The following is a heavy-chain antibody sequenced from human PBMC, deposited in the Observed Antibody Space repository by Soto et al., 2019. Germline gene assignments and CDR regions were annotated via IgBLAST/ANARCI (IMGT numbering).Heavy chain of an antibody. D-gene: IGHD4-17*01. V-gene: IGHV3-30-3*01. Sequence: QVQLVESGGGVVQPGRSLRLSCAASGFTFSSYPMHWVRQAPGKGLEWVAVISYDGSNKYYVDSVKGRFTISRDNSKNTLYLQMNCLIPEDTTVYYCARDSATVADYYYSMDVWGQGTTVTVSS. CDR3: ARDSATVADYYYSMDV. CDR1: GFTFSSYP. J-gene: IGHJ6*02. CDR2: ISYDGSNK.